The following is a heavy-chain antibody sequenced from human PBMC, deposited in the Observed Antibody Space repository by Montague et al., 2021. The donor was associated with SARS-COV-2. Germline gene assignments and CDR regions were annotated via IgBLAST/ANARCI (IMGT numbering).Heavy chain of an antibody. CDR1: GFTFSSYA. V-gene: IGHV3-30*04. CDR3: AKKSTANDYNGIDD. CDR2: TSYAGSNT. Sequence: SLRLSCAASGFTFSSYAMNWVRQAPGKGLEWVSVTSYAGSNTYYADSVKGRFIISRDNSKNTLYLQMNSLRAEDTAVYYCAKKSTANDYNGIDDWGQGTPVTVSS. J-gene: IGHJ4*02. D-gene: IGHD3-16*01.